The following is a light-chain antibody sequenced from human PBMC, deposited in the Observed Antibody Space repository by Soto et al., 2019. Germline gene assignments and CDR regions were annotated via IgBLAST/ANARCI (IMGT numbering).Light chain of an antibody. Sequence: DVAMTQSPLSLPVTLGQPASISCRSSQSLVYSDGIAYLNWFHQRPGQSPRRLIYRASNRDSGVPDRFSGSGSGTDFTLKISRVESEDVGVYYCMQGTHWPPTFGQGTKVEIK. V-gene: IGKV2-30*01. CDR1: QSLVYSDGIAY. CDR3: MQGTHWPPT. CDR2: RAS. J-gene: IGKJ1*01.